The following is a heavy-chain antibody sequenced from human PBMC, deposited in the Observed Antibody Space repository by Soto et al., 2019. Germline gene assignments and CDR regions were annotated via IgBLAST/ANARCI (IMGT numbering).Heavy chain of an antibody. V-gene: IGHV3-66*01. J-gene: IGHJ6*03. Sequence: PGGSLRLSCAASGFTVSSNYMSWVRQAPGKGLEWVSVIYSGGSTYYADSVKGRFTISRDNSKNTLYLQMNSLRAEDTAVYYCARDQGGYDSLVYYYYYMDVWGKGTTVTVSS. CDR3: ARDQGGYDSLVYYYYYMDV. D-gene: IGHD5-12*01. CDR2: IYSGGST. CDR1: GFTVSSNY.